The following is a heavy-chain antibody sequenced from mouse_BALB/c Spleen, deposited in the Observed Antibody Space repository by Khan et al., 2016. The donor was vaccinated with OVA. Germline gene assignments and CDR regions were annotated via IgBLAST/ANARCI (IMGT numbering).Heavy chain of an antibody. Sequence: QVQLKQSGPGLAAPSQSLSITCTISGFSLTNYGVHWIRQPPGKGLEWLVVIWSDASTTYNSALQSRLTITKDNSQSQVFLKMNGLQTDDTAIYFCARQPYYHYNIMDYWGQGTSVTVSS. D-gene: IGHD2-10*01. J-gene: IGHJ4*01. CDR3: ARQPYYHYNIMDY. V-gene: IGHV2-6-1*01. CDR2: IWSDAST. CDR1: GFSLTNYG.